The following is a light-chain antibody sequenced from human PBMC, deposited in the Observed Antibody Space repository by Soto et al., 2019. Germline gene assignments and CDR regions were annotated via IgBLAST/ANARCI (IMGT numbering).Light chain of an antibody. CDR1: SSDVGGYNY. Sequence: QSALTQPPSASGSPGQSVTISCTGTSSDVGGYNYVSWYQQHPGKAPKLMIYAVSKRPSGVPDRFSGSKSGNTASLTVSGLQAEDEADYYCSSYAGSNNLVFGTGTKVTV. J-gene: IGLJ1*01. CDR2: AVS. CDR3: SSYAGSNNLV. V-gene: IGLV2-8*01.